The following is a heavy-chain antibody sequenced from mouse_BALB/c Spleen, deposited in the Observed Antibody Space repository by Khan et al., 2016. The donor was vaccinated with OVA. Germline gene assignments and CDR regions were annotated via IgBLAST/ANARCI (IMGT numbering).Heavy chain of an antibody. Sequence: QIQLVQSGPELKKPGETVRFSCKASGYIITTAGIRWVQQMPGKGLKWIGWINTHSGVPKYAEDFKGRFAITLETSVNTAYLQITNLKNEDTATYFCAREGAAYYGYDGGAMEYWGQGTSVTVSS. V-gene: IGHV9-4*02. CDR1: GYIITTAG. J-gene: IGHJ4*01. D-gene: IGHD2-9*01. CDR3: AREGAAYYGYDGGAMEY. CDR2: INTHSGVP.